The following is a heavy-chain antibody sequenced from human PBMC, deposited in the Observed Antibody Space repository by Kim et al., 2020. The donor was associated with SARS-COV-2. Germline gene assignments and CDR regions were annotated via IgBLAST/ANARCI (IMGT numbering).Heavy chain of an antibody. D-gene: IGHD2-2*01. Sequence: GFAQTFKGRVTVTWDTSISPAYMEMSGLRSEDTAVYYCARAIRNQLLSEYWGQGTLVTVSS. V-gene: IGHV1-8*01. CDR3: ARAIRNQLLSEY. J-gene: IGHJ4*02.